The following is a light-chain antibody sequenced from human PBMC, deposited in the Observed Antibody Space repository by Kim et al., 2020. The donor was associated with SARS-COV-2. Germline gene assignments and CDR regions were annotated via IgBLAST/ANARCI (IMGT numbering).Light chain of an antibody. V-gene: IGKV3-20*01. Sequence: PVQRATPSCRASQSVINNFLSWFQQKPRQPPRRLTYSASSRATGIPDRFRGGGSGTDFSLTISGLEHEKFSVYYSQQTSNSPLTFGGGTKGGIK. J-gene: IGKJ4*01. CDR1: QSVINNF. CDR3: QQTSNSPLT. CDR2: SAS.